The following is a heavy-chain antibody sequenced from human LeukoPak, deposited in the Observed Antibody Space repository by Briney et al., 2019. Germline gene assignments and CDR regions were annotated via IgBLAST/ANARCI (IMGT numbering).Heavy chain of an antibody. CDR2: IKQDGSDK. CDR1: GFTFSSYS. Sequence: GGSLRLSCAASGFTFSSYSMNWVRQAPGKGLEWVASIKQDGSDKYYVDSVKGRFTISRDNAKNSLYLQMNSLRAEDTAVYYCARDSDDRSWNGLFDYWGQGTLVTVSS. D-gene: IGHD6-13*01. CDR3: ARDSDDRSWNGLFDY. V-gene: IGHV3-7*01. J-gene: IGHJ4*02.